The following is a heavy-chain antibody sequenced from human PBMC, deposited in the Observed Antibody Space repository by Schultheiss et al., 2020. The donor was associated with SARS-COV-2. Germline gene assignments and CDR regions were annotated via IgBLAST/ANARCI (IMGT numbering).Heavy chain of an antibody. D-gene: IGHD4-17*01. CDR1: GGTFSSYT. CDR2: IIPILGIA. J-gene: IGHJ6*02. Sequence: SVKVSCKASGGTFSSYTISWVRQAPGQGLGWMGRIIPILGIANYAQKFQGRVTITADKSTSTAYMELSSLGSEDTAVYYCARALNLYGDYRNYYYGMDVWGQGSTVTVAS. CDR3: ARALNLYGDYRNYYYGMDV. V-gene: IGHV1-69*02.